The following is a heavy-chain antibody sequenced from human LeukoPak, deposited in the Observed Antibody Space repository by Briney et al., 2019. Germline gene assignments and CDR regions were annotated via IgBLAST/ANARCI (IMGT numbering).Heavy chain of an antibody. CDR2: IKSKNVSETT. V-gene: IGHV3-15*01. CDR1: GLTFGNAR. Sequence: KTGGSLRLSCVVSGLTFGNARMSWVRPAPGNELGWVGRIKSKNVSETTEYAAHVQGRFTNSRDDSKNTVYLQMSSLKTEDTAVYFCTTGPGNSGYWGQGTLVSVFS. J-gene: IGHJ4*02. CDR3: TTGPGNSGY. D-gene: IGHD4-23*01.